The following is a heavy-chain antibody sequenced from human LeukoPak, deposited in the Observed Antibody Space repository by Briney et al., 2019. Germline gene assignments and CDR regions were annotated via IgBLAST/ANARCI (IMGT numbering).Heavy chain of an antibody. Sequence: PGGSLRLSCAASGFTFDEYTMHWVRPAPAKGLDWVALISWDGGSTYYADSVKGRFTISRDNSKNSLYLQMNSLRTEDTALYYCANDIEFFVVVPDAIADVWGQGTLVTVSS. CDR2: ISWDGGST. D-gene: IGHD2-2*02. CDR1: GFTFDEYT. V-gene: IGHV3-43*01. CDR3: ANDIEFFVVVPDAIADV. J-gene: IGHJ4*02.